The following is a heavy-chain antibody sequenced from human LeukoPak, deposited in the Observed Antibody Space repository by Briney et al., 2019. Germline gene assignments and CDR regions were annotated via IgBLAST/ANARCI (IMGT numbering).Heavy chain of an antibody. CDR1: GFTFSRYA. V-gene: IGHV3-30-3*02. J-gene: IGHJ3*02. Sequence: GGSLRLSCAASGFTFSRYALHWVRQGPGKGLQWVAVISHDGSKTDYVDSVKGRFTISRNNSKNTLYLQMNSLRAEDAAIYYCANEYSKGDIWGQGTMVTVSS. D-gene: IGHD4-11*01. CDR2: ISHDGSKT. CDR3: ANEYSKGDI.